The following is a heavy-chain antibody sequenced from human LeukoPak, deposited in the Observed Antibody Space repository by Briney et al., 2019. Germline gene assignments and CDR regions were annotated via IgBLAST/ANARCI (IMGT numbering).Heavy chain of an antibody. CDR3: AKDSISGFTYGGSFDH. Sequence: GGSLRLSCAAPGFTFSSYAMSWVRQAPGKGLEWVSTVSGSGASAYYADSVKGRFTISRDTSKNTVYLQLNRLRAEDTAVYYCAKDSISGFTYGGSFDHWGQGTLVTVSS. D-gene: IGHD5-18*01. CDR2: VSGSGASA. J-gene: IGHJ4*02. V-gene: IGHV3-23*01. CDR1: GFTFSSYA.